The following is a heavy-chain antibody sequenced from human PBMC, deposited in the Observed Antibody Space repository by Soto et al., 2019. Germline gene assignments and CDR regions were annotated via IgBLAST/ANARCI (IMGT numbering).Heavy chain of an antibody. J-gene: IGHJ4*02. Sequence: EVQLLESGGGLEQPGGSLRLSCAASGFTFSTCAMSWVRQAPGKGLEWLSAISGSGGKTYYADSVKGRFTISRDNSKDMLYLQMKGLRAEDTAVYYCAKDFNGGDGVYGSKGEFDCWGQRTLLIFSS. CDR3: AKDFNGGDGVYGSKGEFDC. V-gene: IGHV3-23*01. CDR1: GFTFSTCA. D-gene: IGHD3-10*01. CDR2: ISGSGGKT.